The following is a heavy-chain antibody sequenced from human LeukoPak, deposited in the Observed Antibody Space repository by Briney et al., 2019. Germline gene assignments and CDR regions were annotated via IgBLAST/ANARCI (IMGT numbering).Heavy chain of an antibody. Sequence: PGGSLRLSCAASGFTFSDYYMSWIRQAPGKGLEWVSYISSSGSTIYYADSVKGRFTISRDNAKNSLYLQMNSLRAEDTAVYYCAKDLKQLANFDYWGQGTLVTVSS. CDR3: AKDLKQLANFDY. CDR2: ISSSGSTI. D-gene: IGHD6-6*01. V-gene: IGHV3-11*01. CDR1: GFTFSDYY. J-gene: IGHJ4*02.